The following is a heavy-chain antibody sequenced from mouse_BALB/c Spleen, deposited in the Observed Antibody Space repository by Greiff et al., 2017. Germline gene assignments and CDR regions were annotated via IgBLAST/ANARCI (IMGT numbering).Heavy chain of an antibody. D-gene: IGHD1-1*01. V-gene: IGHV1-18*01. CDR2: INPNNGGT. J-gene: IGHJ4*01. CDR3: ARSPVYYGSSYGYAMDY. Sequence: EVQLQQSGPELVKPGASVKIPCKASGYTFTDYNMDWVKQSHGKSLEWIGDINPNNGGTIYNQKFKGKATLTVDKSSSTAYMELRSLTSEDTAVYYCARSPVYYGSSYGYAMDYWGQGTSVTVSS. CDR1: GYTFTDYN.